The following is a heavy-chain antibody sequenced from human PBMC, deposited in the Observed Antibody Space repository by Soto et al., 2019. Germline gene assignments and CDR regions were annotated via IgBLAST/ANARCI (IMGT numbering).Heavy chain of an antibody. J-gene: IGHJ5*02. CDR1: GYIFTDYY. Sequence: ASVKVSCKPSGYIFTDYYMHWVRPAPGQGLEWMGIIDASGGSTSYAQKFQGRVTLTRDTSTSTLYMDLSSLRSDDTAVYYCARGGYQSSFGWFDPWGQGTLVTVSS. CDR3: ARGGYQSSFGWFDP. CDR2: IDASGGST. V-gene: IGHV1-46*01. D-gene: IGHD6-13*01.